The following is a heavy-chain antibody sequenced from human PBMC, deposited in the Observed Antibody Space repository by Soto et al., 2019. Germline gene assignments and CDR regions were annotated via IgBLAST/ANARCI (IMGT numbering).Heavy chain of an antibody. CDR3: ARRQISPPTRGAASARGGMDV. V-gene: IGHV3-33*01. J-gene: IGHJ6*02. Sequence: QVQLVESGGGVVQPGRSLRLSCAASGFNFNNYGMHWVRQAPGKGLEWVAVIWNDGNGYYYANSVKGRFTISRDNSKNTLYLHMSSLRAEETAVYYCARRQISPPTRGAASARGGMDVWGQGTTVTVSS. CDR1: GFNFNNYG. D-gene: IGHD6-13*01. CDR2: IWNDGNGY.